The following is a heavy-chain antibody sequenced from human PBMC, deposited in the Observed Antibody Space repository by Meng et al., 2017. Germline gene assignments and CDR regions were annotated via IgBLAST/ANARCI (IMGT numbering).Heavy chain of an antibody. CDR3: ARTYSSGWYDEDY. CDR1: GYTFTGYY. J-gene: IGHJ4*02. Sequence: QVQLGQSGAEVKKPGASGKVSCKASGYTFTGYYMHWVRQAPGQGLEWMGWINPNSGGTNYAQKFQGRVTMTRDTSISTAYMELSRLRSDDTAVYYCARTYSSGWYDEDYWGQGTLVTVSS. CDR2: INPNSGGT. V-gene: IGHV1-2*02. D-gene: IGHD6-19*01.